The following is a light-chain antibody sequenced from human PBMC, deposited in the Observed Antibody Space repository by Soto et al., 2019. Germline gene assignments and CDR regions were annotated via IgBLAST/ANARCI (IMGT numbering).Light chain of an antibody. Sequence: QSALTQPASVSGSPGQSITISCTGTSSDVGGSDYVSWYQQEPGKAPKLIIFGVTNRPSGVSNRFSGSKSGNTASLTISGLQAEDEADYYCSSSTTSITSNVTFGGGTKLTVL. CDR3: SSSTTSITSNVT. J-gene: IGLJ2*01. CDR1: SSDVGGSDY. V-gene: IGLV2-14*01. CDR2: GVT.